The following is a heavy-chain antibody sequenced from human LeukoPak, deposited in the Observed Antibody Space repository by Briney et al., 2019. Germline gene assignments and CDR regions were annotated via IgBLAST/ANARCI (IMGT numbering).Heavy chain of an antibody. V-gene: IGHV1-2*02. Sequence: GASVKVSCKASGYTFTGYYMHWVRQAPGQGLEWMGWINPNSGGTNYAQKFQGRVTMTRDTSISTAYMELRSLRSDDTAVYYCARNPYYYDSSGDWGYWGQGTLVTVSS. CDR3: ARNPYYYDSSGDWGY. CDR2: INPNSGGT. J-gene: IGHJ4*02. D-gene: IGHD3-22*01. CDR1: GYTFTGYY.